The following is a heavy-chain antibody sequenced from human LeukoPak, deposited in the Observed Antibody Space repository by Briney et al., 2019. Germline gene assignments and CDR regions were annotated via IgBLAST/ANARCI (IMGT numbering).Heavy chain of an antibody. CDR3: ARVVGDTGYYFDY. CDR2: IIPSSGYT. D-gene: IGHD2-21*01. J-gene: IGHJ4*02. Sequence: GGSLRLSCAASGFTFSDSYMSWIRQAPGKGLEWVSYIIPSSGYTNYADSVKGRFTISRDNAKNSPYLQMNSLRAEDTAVYYCARVVGDTGYYFDYWGQGSLVTVSS. V-gene: IGHV3-11*06. CDR1: GFTFSDSY.